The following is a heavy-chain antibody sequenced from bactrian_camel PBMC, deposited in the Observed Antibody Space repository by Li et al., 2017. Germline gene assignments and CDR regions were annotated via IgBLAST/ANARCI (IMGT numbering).Heavy chain of an antibody. V-gene: IGHV3S53*01. CDR2: IESDGRP. D-gene: IGHD1*01. Sequence: HVQLVESGGGSVQAGGSLKLSCTASGSIFTSCGMGWYRQALGKEREGVAGIESDGRPSYADSVKGRFTVSQDNAKRTLFLEMTDLKPEDTAVYYCAIREETKCARPFGITWNQRQTYSIWGQGTQVTVS. CDR1: GSIFTSCG. J-gene: IGHJ4*01. CDR3: AIREETKCARPFGITWNQRQTYSI.